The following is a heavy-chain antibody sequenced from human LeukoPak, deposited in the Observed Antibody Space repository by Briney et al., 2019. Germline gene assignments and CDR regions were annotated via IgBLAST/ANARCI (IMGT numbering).Heavy chain of an antibody. CDR3: VGATQEPTKKKSYYYYYMDV. V-gene: IGHV1-46*01. Sequence: GASVKVSCKASGYTFTSYGISWVRQAPGQGLEWMGIINPSGGSTSYAQKFQGRVTMTRDMSTSTVYMELSSLRSEDTAVYYCVGATQEPTKKKSYYYYYMDVWGKGTTVTVSS. CDR1: GYTFTSYG. CDR2: INPSGGST. J-gene: IGHJ6*03. D-gene: IGHD1-14*01.